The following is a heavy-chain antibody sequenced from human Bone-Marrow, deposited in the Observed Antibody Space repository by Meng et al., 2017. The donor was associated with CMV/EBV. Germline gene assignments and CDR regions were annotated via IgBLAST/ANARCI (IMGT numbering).Heavy chain of an antibody. CDR3: AREGGNSGFDY. Sequence: GGSLRLSCAASGFTFGSYGMHWVRQAPGKGLEWVSSISSSSSYIYYADSVKGRFTISRDNAKNSLYLQMNSLRAEDTAVYYCAREGGNSGFDYWGQGTLVTVSS. D-gene: IGHD4-23*01. CDR2: ISSSSSYI. V-gene: IGHV3-21*01. J-gene: IGHJ4*02. CDR1: GFTFGSYG.